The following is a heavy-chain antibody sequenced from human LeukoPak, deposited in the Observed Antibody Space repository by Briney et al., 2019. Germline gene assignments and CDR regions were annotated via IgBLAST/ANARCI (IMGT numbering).Heavy chain of an antibody. Sequence: ASVKVSCKASGYTFTGYYIHWVRQAPGQGLEWMGRINPNSGGTNSAQKVQGRVTMTWDTSVNTAYLELGSLRSDDTAVYYCARLDGTGRSQIMIDYWGQGTLVTVSS. V-gene: IGHV1-2*06. CDR1: GYTFTGYY. CDR2: INPNSGGT. D-gene: IGHD1-14*01. J-gene: IGHJ4*02. CDR3: ARLDGTGRSQIMIDY.